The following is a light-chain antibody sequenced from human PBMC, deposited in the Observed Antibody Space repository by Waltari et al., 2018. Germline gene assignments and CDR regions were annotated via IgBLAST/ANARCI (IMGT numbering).Light chain of an antibody. Sequence: DIQMTQSPSTLSASVGDRVTITCRASQSVSSWLAWYRQKPGEAPKLLIYDASSLESGVPSRFSGSGSGTEFTLNISSLQSDDFATYYCQQYRGLWTFGQGTRVEVK. CDR3: QQYRGLWT. CDR2: DAS. CDR1: QSVSSW. J-gene: IGKJ1*01. V-gene: IGKV1-5*01.